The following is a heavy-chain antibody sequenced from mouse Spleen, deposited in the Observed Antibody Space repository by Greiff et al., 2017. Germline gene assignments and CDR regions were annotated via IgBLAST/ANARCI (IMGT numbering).Heavy chain of an antibody. Sequence: EVMLVESGGGLVKRGGSLKLSCAASGFTFSSYYMSWVRQTPEKRLEWVATISSGGGSTYYPDSVKGRFTISRDNAKNTLYLQMSSLNSEDTAVYYCARTRYDGYCYWYFDVWGAGTTVTVSS. CDR2: ISSGGGST. CDR1: GFTFSSYY. J-gene: IGHJ1*01. D-gene: IGHD2-3*01. V-gene: IGHV5-9*01. CDR3: ARTRYDGYCYWYFDV.